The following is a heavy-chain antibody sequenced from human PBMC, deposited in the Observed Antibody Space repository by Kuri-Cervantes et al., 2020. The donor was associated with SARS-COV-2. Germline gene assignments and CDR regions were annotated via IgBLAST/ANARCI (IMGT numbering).Heavy chain of an antibody. CDR2: IYYSGST. CDR1: GGSISSSSYY. D-gene: IGHD7-27*01. J-gene: IGHJ4*02. V-gene: IGHV4-39*07. Sequence: ESLKISCTVSGGSISSSSYYWGWIRQPPGKGLEWIGSIYYSGSTYYNPSLKSRVTISVDTSKNQFSLKLSSVTAADTAVYYCAKDSPEEPNWGWVDYWGQGTLVTVSS. CDR3: AKDSPEEPNWGWVDY.